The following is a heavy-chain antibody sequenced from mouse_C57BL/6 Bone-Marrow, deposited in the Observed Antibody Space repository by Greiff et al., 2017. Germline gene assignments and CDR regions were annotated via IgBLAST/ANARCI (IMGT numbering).Heavy chain of an antibody. D-gene: IGHD1-1*01. Sequence: QVQLQQPGTELVKPGASVKLSCKASGYTFTSYWMHWVKQRPGQGLEWIGNINPRNGGTNYNEKFNSKATLTVDKSSSTAYMQLSSLTSEDSAVYYWARGGLYYYGSNWYFDGWGTGTTVTAS. J-gene: IGHJ1*03. CDR3: ARGGLYYYGSNWYFDG. V-gene: IGHV1-53*01. CDR2: INPRNGGT. CDR1: GYTFTSYW.